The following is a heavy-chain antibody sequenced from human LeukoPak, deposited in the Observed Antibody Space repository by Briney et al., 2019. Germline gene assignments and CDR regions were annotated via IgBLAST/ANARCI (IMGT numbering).Heavy chain of an antibody. CDR2: IYTSGST. V-gene: IGHV4-4*07. D-gene: IGHD6-13*01. CDR3: ARVRSWAAYYFDY. Sequence: KPSETLSLTCAVSVGSISIYYWSWIRQPAGRGLEWVGRIYTSGSTNYNPSLKSRVTMSVDTSKNQFSLKLSSVTAADTAWDYCARVRSWAAYYFDYWGQGTLVTVSS. CDR1: VGSISIYY. J-gene: IGHJ4*02.